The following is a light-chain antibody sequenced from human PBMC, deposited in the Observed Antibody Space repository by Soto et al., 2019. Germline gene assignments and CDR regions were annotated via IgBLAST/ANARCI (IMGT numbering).Light chain of an antibody. V-gene: IGKV1-5*03. CDR1: QRVTTW. CDR2: KAS. J-gene: IGKJ5*01. Sequence: DIQMTQSPSTLSASVGDRVTITCRASQRVTTWLAWYQQKPGKAPKLLIYKASNLESGLPSRFTGSGSGTEFTLTISSLQSDDFATYYCQQYSTYPITFGQGTRLEIK. CDR3: QQYSTYPIT.